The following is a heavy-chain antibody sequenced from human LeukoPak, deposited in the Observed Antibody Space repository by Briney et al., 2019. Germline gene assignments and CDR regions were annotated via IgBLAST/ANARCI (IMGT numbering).Heavy chain of an antibody. V-gene: IGHV3-15*01. Sequence: GRSLRLSCAASGFTFSNYAMSWVRQAPGKGLEWVGRIKSKTDGGTTDYTAPVKGRFTISRDDSKNTLYLQMNSLKTEDTAVYYCSTAETFWFAELLHVDYWGQGTLVTVSS. J-gene: IGHJ4*02. CDR1: GFTFSNYA. CDR2: IKSKTDGGTT. D-gene: IGHD3-10*01. CDR3: STAETFWFAELLHVDY.